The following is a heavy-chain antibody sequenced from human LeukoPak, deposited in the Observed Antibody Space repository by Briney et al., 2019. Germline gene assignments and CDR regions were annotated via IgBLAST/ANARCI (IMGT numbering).Heavy chain of an antibody. CDR1: GFTFSDYY. J-gene: IGHJ4*02. V-gene: IGHV3-11*04. Sequence: PGGSLRLSCAASGFTFSDYYMSWIRQAPGKGLEWVSYISSSGSTIYYADSVKGRFTISRDNAKNSLYLHMNSLRAEDTAVYYCARADSYGYIGVFDYWGQGTLVTVSS. CDR3: ARADSYGYIGVFDY. D-gene: IGHD5-18*01. CDR2: ISSSGSTI.